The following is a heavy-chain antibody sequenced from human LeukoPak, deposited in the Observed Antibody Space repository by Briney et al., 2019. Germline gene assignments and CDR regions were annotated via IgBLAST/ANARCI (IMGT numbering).Heavy chain of an antibody. CDR3: ARISSGSPNHFDY. Sequence: PGGSLRLSCAASGFTFSSYAMNWVRQAPGKGLEWVSGISGSGDSTHYADSVKGRFTISRDNSKNTLYLQMNSLRAEDTAVYYCARISSGSPNHFDYWGQGTLVTVSS. D-gene: IGHD1-26*01. V-gene: IGHV3-23*01. J-gene: IGHJ4*02. CDR1: GFTFSSYA. CDR2: ISGSGDST.